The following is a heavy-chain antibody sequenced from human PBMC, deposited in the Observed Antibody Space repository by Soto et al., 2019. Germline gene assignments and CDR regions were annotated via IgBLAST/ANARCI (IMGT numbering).Heavy chain of an antibody. CDR1: GFIFSDYY. D-gene: IGHD6-13*01. Sequence: QVHLVESGGGLVKPGGSLRLSCAASGFIFSDYYMTWVRQAPGKGLEWVSYISGSTSYTNYADSVKGRFTISRDNAKNSLFLQMRSLGVEYTAVYYCARGRHIAAPGTDWLDPWGQGTLVTVSS. J-gene: IGHJ5*02. CDR2: ISGSTSYT. V-gene: IGHV3-11*06. CDR3: ARGRHIAAPGTDWLDP.